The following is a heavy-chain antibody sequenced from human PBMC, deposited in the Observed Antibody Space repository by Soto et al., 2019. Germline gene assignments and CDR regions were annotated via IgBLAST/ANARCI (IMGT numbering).Heavy chain of an antibody. D-gene: IGHD3-16*01. CDR2: ISRSAETT. V-gene: IGHV3-23*01. CDR3: VKGEDLTTKVITPFAY. Sequence: PGGSLRLSCAASGFTFNTFATSWVRQAPGGGLEWVSAISRSAETTYYTGSVRGRFTISRDNSKNILYLQMNSLRAEDTALYYCVKGEDLTTKVITPFAYWGQGTLVTASS. J-gene: IGHJ4*02. CDR1: GFTFNTFA.